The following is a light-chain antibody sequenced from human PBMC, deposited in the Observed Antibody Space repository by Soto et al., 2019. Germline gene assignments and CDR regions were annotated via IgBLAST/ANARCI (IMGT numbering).Light chain of an antibody. Sequence: EKVMTQSPAALSVSPGERATLSCRASQSVNSNVAWYQQKPGQAPRLLLYGASTRATGIPARFSGSASGTEFTLTISSLQSEDSAVYYCQQYNDSPLTFGGGTKVEIK. CDR2: GAS. CDR3: QQYNDSPLT. CDR1: QSVNSN. V-gene: IGKV3-15*01. J-gene: IGKJ4*01.